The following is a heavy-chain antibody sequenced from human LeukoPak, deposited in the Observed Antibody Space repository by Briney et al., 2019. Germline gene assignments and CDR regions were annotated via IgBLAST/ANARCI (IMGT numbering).Heavy chain of an antibody. CDR3: ARVNINNWHSCDY. CDR2: IYHSGSP. J-gene: IGHJ4*02. V-gene: IGHV4-4*02. Sequence: SETLSLTCAVSGGSISSNNWWGWVRRPPGKGLEWIGEIYHSGSPNYNPSLKSRATISVDKSRNHFSLNLSSVTAADTAVYYCARVNINNWHSCDYWGQGTLVTVSS. CDR1: GGSISSNNW. D-gene: IGHD1-1*01.